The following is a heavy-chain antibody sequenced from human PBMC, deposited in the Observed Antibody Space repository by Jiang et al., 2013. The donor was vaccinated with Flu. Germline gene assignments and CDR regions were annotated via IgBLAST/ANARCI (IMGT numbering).Heavy chain of an antibody. V-gene: IGHV4-34*01. CDR2: VKHSGST. J-gene: IGHJ4*02. CDR1: GDSFNDYY. CDR3: ARGLPPLDY. Sequence: SPTCAVSGDSFNDYYWTWIRQFPGKGLEWIGEVKHSGSTNYNPSLKSRVTISVDTSKKQFSLKLSSVTAADTAVFYCARGLPPLDYWGQGILVTVSS.